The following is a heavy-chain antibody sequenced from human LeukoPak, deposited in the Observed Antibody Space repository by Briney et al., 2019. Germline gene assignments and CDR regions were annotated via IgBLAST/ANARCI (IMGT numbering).Heavy chain of an antibody. D-gene: IGHD1-26*01. CDR3: VRDLGGRSGH. Sequence: PGWSLILSCVAGGLTFSRNWMHWVRQAPGKGLVWVSRINEDGSTTNYADSVKGRSTIFRDNAKNTLYLQMNSLRAEDTAVYYCVRDLGGRSGHWGQGTLVTVSS. CDR2: INEDGSTT. CDR1: GLTFSRNW. V-gene: IGHV3-74*01. J-gene: IGHJ4*02.